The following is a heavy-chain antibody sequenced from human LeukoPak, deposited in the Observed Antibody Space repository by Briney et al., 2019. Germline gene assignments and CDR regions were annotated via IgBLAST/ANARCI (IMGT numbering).Heavy chain of an antibody. CDR3: TTAPVVAQDFDY. Sequence: GGSLRLSCAASGFTFSNAWMSWVRQAPGKGLEWVGRIESKTDGGTTDYAAPVKGRFTISRDDSKNTLYLQMNSLKTEDTAVYYCTTAPVVAQDFDYWGQGTLITVSS. V-gene: IGHV3-15*04. CDR2: IESKTDGGTT. CDR1: GFTFSNAW. D-gene: IGHD2-15*01. J-gene: IGHJ4*02.